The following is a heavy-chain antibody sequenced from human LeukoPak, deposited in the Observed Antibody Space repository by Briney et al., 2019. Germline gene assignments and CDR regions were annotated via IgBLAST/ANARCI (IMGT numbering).Heavy chain of an antibody. CDR1: GFNVRTKY. CDR2: IYSGSDT. Sequence: GGSLRLSCAASGFNVRTKYMNWVRQAAGKGQEWAAIIYSGSDTYYANSGKGRFTISRDSCKNILFLQMNDLRAEDTAVYYCASVGDHFHWYLDLWGRGTLVTVSS. J-gene: IGHJ2*01. V-gene: IGHV3-53*01. D-gene: IGHD3-10*01. CDR3: ASVGDHFHWYLDL.